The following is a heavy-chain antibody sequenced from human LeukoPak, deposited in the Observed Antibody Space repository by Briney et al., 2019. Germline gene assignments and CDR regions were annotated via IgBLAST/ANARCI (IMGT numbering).Heavy chain of an antibody. CDR2: IYYSGST. V-gene: IGHV4-39*01. J-gene: IGHJ6*02. D-gene: IGHD2-2*01. CDR3: ARHAGALVPAAMPYYYYYGMDV. CDR1: GGSISSSSYY. Sequence: SETLSLTCTVSGGSISSSSYYWGWIRQPPGKGLEWIGSIYYSGSTYYNPSLKSRVTISVDTPKNQFSLKLSSVTAADTAVYYCARHAGALVPAAMPYYYYYGMDVWGQGTTVTVSS.